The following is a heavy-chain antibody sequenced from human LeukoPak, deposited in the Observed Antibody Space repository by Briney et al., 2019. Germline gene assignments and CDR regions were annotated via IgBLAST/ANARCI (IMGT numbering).Heavy chain of an antibody. D-gene: IGHD1-26*01. Sequence: GGSLRLSCAASGFTFSSYAIHWVRQAPSNGLEWVAVVSYDGSDRHYADSVKGRFTISRDNSKNTLTLQMNGLRPEDTAVYYCAKDEVGADNYFEYWGQGTLVTVSS. CDR1: GFTFSSYA. CDR2: VSYDGSDR. J-gene: IGHJ4*02. V-gene: IGHV3-30*18. CDR3: AKDEVGADNYFEY.